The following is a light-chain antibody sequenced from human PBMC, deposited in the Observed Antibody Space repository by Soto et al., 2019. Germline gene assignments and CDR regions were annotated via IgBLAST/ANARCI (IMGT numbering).Light chain of an antibody. CDR1: SSDVGSHNL. V-gene: IGLV2-23*02. CDR2: EVF. CDR3: CSYGGNSVV. Sequence: QSVLTQPASMSGSPGQSITISCSGSSSDVGSHNLVSWYQQHPGKAPKLMIYEVFKRPSGVSNRFSGSKSGNTASLTVSDLQAEDEADYYCCSYGGNSVVFGGGTKLTVL. J-gene: IGLJ2*01.